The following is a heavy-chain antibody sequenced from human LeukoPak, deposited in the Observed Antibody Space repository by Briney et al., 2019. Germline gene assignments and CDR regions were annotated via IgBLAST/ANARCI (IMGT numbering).Heavy chain of an antibody. D-gene: IGHD5-24*01. Sequence: SGRSLRLSCAASGFTFSSYAMHWVRQAPGKGLEWVAVISYDGSNKYYADSVKGRFTISRDNSKNTLYLQMNSLRAEDTAVYYCARVEMATYYMDVWGKGTTVTVSS. J-gene: IGHJ6*03. CDR2: ISYDGSNK. CDR3: ARVEMATYYMDV. CDR1: GFTFSSYA. V-gene: IGHV3-30*04.